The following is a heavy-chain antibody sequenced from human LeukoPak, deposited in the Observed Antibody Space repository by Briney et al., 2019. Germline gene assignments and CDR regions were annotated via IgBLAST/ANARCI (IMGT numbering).Heavy chain of an antibody. CDR2: ISNDETNK. D-gene: IGHD5/OR15-5a*01. CDR3: AKEGQRGSYGVYDDYQ. Sequence: PGGSLRLSCAASGFTFSRDGMHWVRQAPGKGLEWVAVISNDETNKYYTDSVKGRFTISRDNSKNMVYLQMNSLRVEDTAVYYCAKEGQRGSYGVYDDYQWGQGTLVTVSS. J-gene: IGHJ4*02. V-gene: IGHV3-30*18. CDR1: GFTFSRDG.